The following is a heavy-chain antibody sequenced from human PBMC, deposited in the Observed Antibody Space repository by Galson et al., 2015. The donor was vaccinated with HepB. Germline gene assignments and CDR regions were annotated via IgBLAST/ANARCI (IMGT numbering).Heavy chain of an antibody. J-gene: IGHJ6*03. V-gene: IGHV1-2*06. Sequence: SVKVSCKASGYTFTGYYMHWVRQAPGQGLEWMGRINPNSGGTNYAQKFQGRVTMTRDTSISTAYMELSRLRSDDTAVYYCAILPGNYYYYMDVWGKGTTVTVSS. CDR2: INPNSGGT. D-gene: IGHD6-13*01. CDR1: GYTFTGYY. CDR3: AILPGNYYYYMDV.